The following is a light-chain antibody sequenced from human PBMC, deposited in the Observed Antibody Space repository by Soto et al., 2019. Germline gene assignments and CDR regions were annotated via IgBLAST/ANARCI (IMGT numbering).Light chain of an antibody. V-gene: IGKV3-15*01. CDR2: GAS. CDR1: QSIRTK. J-gene: IGKJ1*01. Sequence: EIGMTQSPATVSVSPGERATLSCRASQSIRTKLAWYQQRPGQAPTLLIYGASTRAPGVPATFRGRGSGPVFTLTLNLLPSEDFAFYWCQQYDCSPPTFGQGTKVDIK. CDR3: QQYDCSPPT.